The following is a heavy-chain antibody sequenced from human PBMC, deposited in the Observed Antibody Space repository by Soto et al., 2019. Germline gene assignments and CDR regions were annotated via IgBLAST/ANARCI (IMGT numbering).Heavy chain of an antibody. D-gene: IGHD1-7*01. V-gene: IGHV4-61*01. Sequence: QVQLQESGPGLVTPSETLSLTCTVSGGSVSSGSYYWSWIRQPPGKGLEWIGYISSRGRPNYNPSLMSRVTIAVDASKNQFSLKRTSVTAADTAVYYCALAGNYRFFDAWGQGTLVTVS. J-gene: IGHJ4*02. CDR3: ALAGNYRFFDA. CDR2: ISSRGRP. CDR1: GGSVSSGSYY.